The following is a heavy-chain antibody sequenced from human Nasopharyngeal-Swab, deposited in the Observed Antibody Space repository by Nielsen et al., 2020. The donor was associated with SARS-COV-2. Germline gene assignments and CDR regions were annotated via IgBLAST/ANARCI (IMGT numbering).Heavy chain of an antibody. J-gene: IGHJ3*01. V-gene: IGHV1-2*06. D-gene: IGHD5-18*01. Sequence: ASVKVSCKPSGYTFTGYYMHWLRQAPGHGLEWMGRINPNSGGTNYAQKFQGRVTMTRDTSVSTAHMELSRLRSDDTAVYYCATSRAYTGAGSYGDALDVWGQGTMVTVSS. CDR2: INPNSGGT. CDR1: GYTFTGYY. CDR3: ATSRAYTGAGSYGDALDV.